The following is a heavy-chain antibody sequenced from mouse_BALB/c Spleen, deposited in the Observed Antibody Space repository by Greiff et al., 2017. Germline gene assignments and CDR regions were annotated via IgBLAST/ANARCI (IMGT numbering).Heavy chain of an antibody. CDR1: GFTFSNYW. CDR3: TTSYDGYSLYYFDY. D-gene: IGHD2-3*01. Sequence: EVKVEESGGGLVQPGGSMKLSCVASGFTFSNYWMNWVRQSPEKGLEWVAEIRLKSNNYATHYAESVKGRFTISRDDSKSSVYLQMNNLRAEDTGIYYCTTSYDGYSLYYFDYWGQGTTLTVSS. CDR2: IRLKSNNYAT. V-gene: IGHV6-6*02. J-gene: IGHJ2*01.